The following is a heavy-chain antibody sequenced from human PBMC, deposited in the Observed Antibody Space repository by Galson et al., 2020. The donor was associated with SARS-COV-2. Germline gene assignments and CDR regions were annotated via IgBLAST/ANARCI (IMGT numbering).Heavy chain of an antibody. CDR1: GFTFSRTA. CDR2: ISFDGRNK. Sequence: GESLKISCVASGFTFSRTAVHWVRQAPGKGLEWVAIISFDGRNKYYADSVKGRFTISRDNSKNTLDLQMSSLRADDTAVYYCARQGGIFFFGMDVWGQGTTVTVSS. J-gene: IGHJ6*02. CDR3: ARQGGIFFFGMDV. D-gene: IGHD3-16*01. V-gene: IGHV3-30*04.